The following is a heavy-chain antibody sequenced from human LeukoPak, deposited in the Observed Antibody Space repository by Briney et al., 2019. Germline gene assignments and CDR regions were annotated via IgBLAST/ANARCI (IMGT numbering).Heavy chain of an antibody. V-gene: IGHV1-18*01. J-gene: IGHJ3*02. D-gene: IGHD1-26*01. Sequence: ASVKVSCKASGYTFTSYGISWVRQAPGQGLEWMGWISAYNGNTNYAQKLKGRVTMTTDTSTSTPYMELRSLRSDDTAVYYCARDLRPYVGAGQDAFDIWGQGTMVTVSS. CDR1: GYTFTSYG. CDR3: ARDLRPYVGAGQDAFDI. CDR2: ISAYNGNT.